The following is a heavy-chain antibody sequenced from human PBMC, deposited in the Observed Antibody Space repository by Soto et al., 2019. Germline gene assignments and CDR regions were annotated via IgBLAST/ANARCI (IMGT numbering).Heavy chain of an antibody. J-gene: IGHJ4*02. Sequence: QVQLQESGPGLVKPSDTLSLTCAVSGYSISSSNWWGWIRQPPGKGLEWMGYIYYSGTTYCNPSRKRRVTMSVDTFKTQFSRKLTSVTAVDTAVYYCARREIQGPIDYWGQGPLVTVSS. CDR3: ARREIQGPIDY. D-gene: IGHD1-26*01. CDR2: IYYSGTT. V-gene: IGHV4-28*01. CDR1: GYSISSSNW.